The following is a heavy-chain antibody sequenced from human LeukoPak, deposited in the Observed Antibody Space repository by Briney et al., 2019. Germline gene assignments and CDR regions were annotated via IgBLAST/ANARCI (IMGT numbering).Heavy chain of an antibody. CDR1: GFTFSSYA. CDR3: AREETVGVDY. Sequence: PGGSLRLSCAASGFTFSSYAMHWVRQAPGKGLEWVAVISYDGSNKYYADSVKGRFTISRDNSKNTLYLQMNSLRAEDTAVYYCAREETVGVDYWGQGTLVTVSS. CDR2: ISYDGSNK. D-gene: IGHD1-26*01. V-gene: IGHV3-30*04. J-gene: IGHJ4*02.